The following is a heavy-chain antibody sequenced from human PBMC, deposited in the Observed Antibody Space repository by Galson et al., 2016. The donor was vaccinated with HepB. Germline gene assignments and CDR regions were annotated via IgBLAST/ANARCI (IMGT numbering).Heavy chain of an antibody. CDR1: EFTFSSYG. Sequence: SLRLSCAASEFTFSSYGMHWVRQAPGKGLEWVAVIWYDGSNKYYADSVKGRFTISRDNSKNPLYLQMNSLRAEDTAVYYCARNPRPPGYYGMDVWGQGTTVTVSS. CDR3: ARNPRPPGYYGMDV. D-gene: IGHD6-25*01. J-gene: IGHJ6*02. V-gene: IGHV3-33*01. CDR2: IWYDGSNK.